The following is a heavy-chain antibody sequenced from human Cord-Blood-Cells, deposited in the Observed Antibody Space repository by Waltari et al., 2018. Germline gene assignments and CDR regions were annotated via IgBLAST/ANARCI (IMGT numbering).Heavy chain of an antibody. V-gene: IGHV3-30*18. J-gene: IGHJ5*02. D-gene: IGHD7-27*01. Sequence: QVQPAESGGGVGQPGWSLRLPWAPSGCSVSGYGKPCARQAPGKGLEWVAVISYDGSNKYYADSVKGRFTISRDNSKNTLYLQMNSLRAEDTAVYYCAKDRTGDGWFDPWGQGTLVTVSS. CDR2: ISYDGSNK. CDR3: AKDRTGDGWFDP. CDR1: GCSVSGYG.